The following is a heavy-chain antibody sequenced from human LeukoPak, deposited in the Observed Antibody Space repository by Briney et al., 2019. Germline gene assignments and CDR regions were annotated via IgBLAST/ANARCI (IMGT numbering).Heavy chain of an antibody. Sequence: GKSLRLSCAASGFTFNNYGMHWVRQAPGKGLEWVSDILDDGRIYYADSVKGRFTISRDHSQNKVNLQMDNLRAEDAAIYYCGSYRRAYDVWGQGTVATVAS. J-gene: IGHJ3*01. CDR2: ILDDGRI. CDR1: GFTFNNYG. CDR3: GSYRRAYDV. D-gene: IGHD1-26*01. V-gene: IGHV3-23*01.